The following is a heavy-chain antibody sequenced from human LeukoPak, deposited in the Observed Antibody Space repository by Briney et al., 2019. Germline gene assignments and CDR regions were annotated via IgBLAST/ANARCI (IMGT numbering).Heavy chain of an antibody. V-gene: IGHV1-69*13. CDR3: ARYIHGNSLDY. J-gene: IGHJ4*02. Sequence: ASVKVSCKASGYTFTSYDISWVRQAPGQGLEWMGGIIPIFGTANYAQKFQGRVTITADESTSTAYMELSSLRSEDTAVYYCARYIHGNSLDYWGQGTLVTVSS. CDR1: GYTFTSYD. D-gene: IGHD4-23*01. CDR2: IIPIFGTA.